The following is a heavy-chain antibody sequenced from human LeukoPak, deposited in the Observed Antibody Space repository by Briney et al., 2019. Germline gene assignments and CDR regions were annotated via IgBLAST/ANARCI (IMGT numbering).Heavy chain of an antibody. J-gene: IGHJ4*02. CDR3: ARDGGAYGDPFFY. CDR1: GFTFSSYW. Sequence: PGGSLRLSCAASGFTFSSYWMYWVRQAPGKGLVWVSRINSDGSSTSYADSVKGRFTISRDNAKDTLYLHMNSLRAEDTAVYYCARDGGAYGDPFFYWGQGTLVTVSS. V-gene: IGHV3-74*01. D-gene: IGHD2-21*02. CDR2: INSDGSST.